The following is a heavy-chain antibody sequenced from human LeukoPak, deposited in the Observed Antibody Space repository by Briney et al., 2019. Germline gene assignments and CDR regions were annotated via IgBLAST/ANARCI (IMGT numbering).Heavy chain of an antibody. V-gene: IGHV4-59*01. Sequence: SETLSLTCTVSGGSIRSYYWSWIRQPPGKGLEWIGYIYYSGTTNYNPSLKSRVTISVDTSKNQFSLRLSSVTAADTAAYCCARDGYSGSYYHWFDPWGQGTLVTVSS. CDR3: ARDGYSGSYYHWFDP. D-gene: IGHD1-26*01. J-gene: IGHJ5*02. CDR1: GGSIRSYY. CDR2: IYYSGTT.